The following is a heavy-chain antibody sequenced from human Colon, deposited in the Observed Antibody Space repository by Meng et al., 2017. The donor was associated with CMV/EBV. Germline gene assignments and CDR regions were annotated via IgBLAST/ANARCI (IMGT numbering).Heavy chain of an antibody. CDR2: ISWNSGSI. J-gene: IGHJ6*02. CDR1: GFTFDDYA. D-gene: IGHD2-2*01. CDR3: AKQLYCSSTSCYGAYYYYYGMDV. V-gene: IGHV3-9*01. Sequence: SLKISCAASGFTFDDYAMHWVRQAPGKGLEWVSGISWNSGSIGYADSVKGRFTISRDNAKNSLYLQMNSLRAEDTALYYCAKQLYCSSTSCYGAYYYYYGMDVWGQGTTVTFSS.